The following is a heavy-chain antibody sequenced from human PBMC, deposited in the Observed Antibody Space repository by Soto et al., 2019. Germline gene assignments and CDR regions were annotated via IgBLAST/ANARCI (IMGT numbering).Heavy chain of an antibody. CDR2: IYYSGRT. CDR1: GGSINSAGYY. Sequence: QVQLQESGPGLVKPSQTLSLTCNVSGGSINSAGYYWSWIRQHPGKGLEWIGYIYYSGRTYYNPSLKSRVTPSIDTSKTQFSLKLSSVTAADTAVYYCASVQTLFGIIHVFDYWGQGTLVTVSS. CDR3: ASVQTLFGIIHVFDY. J-gene: IGHJ4*02. D-gene: IGHD3-3*01. V-gene: IGHV4-31*03.